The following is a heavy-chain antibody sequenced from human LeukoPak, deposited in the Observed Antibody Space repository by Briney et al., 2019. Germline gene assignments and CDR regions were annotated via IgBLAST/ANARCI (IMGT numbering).Heavy chain of an antibody. J-gene: IGHJ4*02. CDR1: GGSISSSSYY. V-gene: IGHV4-39*07. CDR2: IYYSGST. D-gene: IGHD6-13*01. CDR3: ARGASRIAAAGLFDY. Sequence: SETLSLTCTVSGGSISSSSYYWGWIRQPPGKGLEWIGSIYYSGSTYYNPSLKSRVTISVDTSKYQFSLKLSSVTAADTAVYYCARGASRIAAAGLFDYWGQGTLVTVSS.